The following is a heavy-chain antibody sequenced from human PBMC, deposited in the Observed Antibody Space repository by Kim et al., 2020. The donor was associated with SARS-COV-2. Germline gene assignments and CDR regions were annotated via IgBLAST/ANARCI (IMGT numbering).Heavy chain of an antibody. CDR1: GFTFGDYS. V-gene: IGHV3-49*04. J-gene: IGHJ4*02. CDR3: ARDQGWSGSYDH. Sequence: GGSLRLSCTASGFTFGDYSMSWVRQAPGKGLEWVGFIRSKALGGTTEYAASMEDRVSISRDDSKSIAYLQLNSLKSEDTALYFCARDQGWSGSYDHWDQGTLVTVSS. CDR2: IRSKALGGTT. D-gene: IGHD3-3*01.